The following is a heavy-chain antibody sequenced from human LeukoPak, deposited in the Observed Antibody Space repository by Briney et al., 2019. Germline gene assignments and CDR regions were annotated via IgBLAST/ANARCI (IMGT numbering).Heavy chain of an antibody. CDR3: ARVPGDY. CDR2: ISHSGST. Sequence: PSETLSLTCTVSAYSISSGYYWGRIRQPPGKGLEWIGYISHSGSTYYNPSLKSRVTISVDTSKNQFSLKLSSVTAADTAVYYCARVPGDYWGQGTLVTVSS. V-gene: IGHV4-38-2*02. D-gene: IGHD7-27*01. CDR1: AYSISSGYY. J-gene: IGHJ4*02.